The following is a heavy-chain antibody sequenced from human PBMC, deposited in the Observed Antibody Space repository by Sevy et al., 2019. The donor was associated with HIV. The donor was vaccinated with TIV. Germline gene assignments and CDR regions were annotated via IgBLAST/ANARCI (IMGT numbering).Heavy chain of an antibody. D-gene: IGHD3-9*01. CDR2: ISGSAGST. V-gene: IGHV3-23*01. Sequence: GGSLRLSCAASGFPFSDYGMSWVRQAPGKGLEWVSAISGSAGSTYYADSVRGRFTISRDNSKNTLYLQLNSLRAEDAGVYYCATDRISDWFFDSWGQGTLVTVSS. J-gene: IGHJ4*02. CDR1: GFPFSDYG. CDR3: ATDRISDWFFDS.